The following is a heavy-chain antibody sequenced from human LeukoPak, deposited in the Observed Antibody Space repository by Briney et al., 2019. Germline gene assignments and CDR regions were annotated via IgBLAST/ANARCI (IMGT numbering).Heavy chain of an antibody. CDR2: IYHSGST. V-gene: IGHV4-30-2*01. CDR3: ARDQGHCSGGSCLNWFDS. J-gene: IGHJ5*01. D-gene: IGHD2-15*01. Sequence: PSQTLSLTCAVSGGSISSGGYSWSWIRQPPGKGLEWIGYIYHSGSTYYNPSLKSRVTISVDRSKNQFSLKLSSVTAADTAVYYCARDQGHCSGGSCLNWFDSWGQGTLVTVSS. CDR1: GGSISSGGYS.